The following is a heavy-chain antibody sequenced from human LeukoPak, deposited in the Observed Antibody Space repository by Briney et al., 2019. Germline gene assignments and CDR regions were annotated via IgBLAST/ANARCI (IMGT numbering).Heavy chain of an antibody. Sequence: GGSLRLSCAASGFTFSSYAMHWVRQAPGQALEWVALISDDGRKKYFTDSVKGRFTIHRKNSKYKEYPQVNSLRADDTAVYYCAKEHKSSGWYNDYWGQGTLVTVFS. CDR3: AKEHKSSGWYNDY. CDR1: GFTFSSYA. CDR2: ISDDGRKK. D-gene: IGHD3-22*01. V-gene: IGHV3-30*14. J-gene: IGHJ4*02.